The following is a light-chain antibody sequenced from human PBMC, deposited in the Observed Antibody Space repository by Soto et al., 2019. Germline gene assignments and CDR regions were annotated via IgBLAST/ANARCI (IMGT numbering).Light chain of an antibody. CDR1: QVINTF. CDR3: QQYNTYPWT. V-gene: IGKV1-9*01. CDR2: AAS. Sequence: IQLTQSPSSLSASVGERATITGRASQVINTFLAWYQQKPGKAPKRLIYAASSLQSGVTSRFSGSVSGTEFTLTISSLQPDDFVTYYCQQYNTYPWTVGQGTKVDIK. J-gene: IGKJ1*01.